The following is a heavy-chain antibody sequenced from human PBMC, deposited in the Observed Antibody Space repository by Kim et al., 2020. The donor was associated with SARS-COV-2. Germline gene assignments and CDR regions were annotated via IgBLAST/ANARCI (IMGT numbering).Heavy chain of an antibody. Sequence: GGSLRLSCAASGFSFSTSWMSWVRQAPGKGLEWVANIKKDGSEKYYVDSLKGRFTISRDNAKNSLYLQMNSLRVEDTAVYYCARGQWLVLDVFDIWGQGT. CDR2: IKKDGSEK. CDR1: GFSFSTSW. J-gene: IGHJ3*02. V-gene: IGHV3-7*01. CDR3: ARGQWLVLDVFDI. D-gene: IGHD6-19*01.